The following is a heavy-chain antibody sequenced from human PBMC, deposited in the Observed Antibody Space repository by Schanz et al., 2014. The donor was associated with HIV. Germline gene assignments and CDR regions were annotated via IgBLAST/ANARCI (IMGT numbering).Heavy chain of an antibody. CDR2: ISFDGTYE. CDR3: AKGTFLAADGHDAFDI. CDR1: GFTFSSYG. V-gene: IGHV3-30*18. D-gene: IGHD6-13*01. Sequence: VQLVESGGGVVQPGRSLRLSCTASGFTFSSYGMHWVRQAPGKGLEWVAVISFDGTYEYYADSVKGRFTISRDKSKNTLYLQMNSLRPEDTALYYCAKGTFLAADGHDAFDIWGQGTMVTVSS. J-gene: IGHJ3*02.